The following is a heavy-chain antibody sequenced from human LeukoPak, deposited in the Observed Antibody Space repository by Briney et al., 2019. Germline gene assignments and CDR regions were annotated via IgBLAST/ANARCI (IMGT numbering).Heavy chain of an antibody. CDR3: ARVLHCSGGSCYSAYAFDI. J-gene: IGHJ3*02. CDR1: GGSFSGYY. D-gene: IGHD2-15*01. V-gene: IGHV4-34*01. CDR2: INHSGST. Sequence: SETLSLTCAVYGGSFSGYYWSWIRQPPGKGLEWIGEINHSGSTNYNPSLKSRVTISVDTSKNQFSLKLSSVAAADTAVYYCARVLHCSGGSCYSAYAFDIWGQGTMVTVSS.